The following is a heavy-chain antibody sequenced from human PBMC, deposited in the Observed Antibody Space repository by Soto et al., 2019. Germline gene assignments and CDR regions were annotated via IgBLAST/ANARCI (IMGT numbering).Heavy chain of an antibody. CDR3: ARDRYLVATIRFDAFDI. D-gene: IGHD5-12*01. Sequence: PSQTLSLTCAISGDSFSSNSAAWNWIRQSPSRGLEWLGRTYYRSKWYNDYAVSVKSRITINPDTSKNQFSLQLNSVTPEDTAVYYCARDRYLVATIRFDAFDIWGQGTMVTVSS. CDR1: GDSFSSNSAA. V-gene: IGHV6-1*01. CDR2: TYYRSKWYN. J-gene: IGHJ3*02.